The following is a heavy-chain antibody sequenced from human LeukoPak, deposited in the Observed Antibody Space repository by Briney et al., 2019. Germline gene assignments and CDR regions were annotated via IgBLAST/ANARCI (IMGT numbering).Heavy chain of an antibody. Sequence: SETLSLTCTVSGGSISSSSYYWGWIRQPPGKGLEWIGSIYYSGSTYYNPSLKSRVTISVDTSKNQFSLKLSSVTAADTAVYYCAIISSPYYYDSSGYYYLSDAFDIWGQGTMVTVSS. CDR2: IYYSGST. CDR1: GGSISSSSYY. D-gene: IGHD3-22*01. CDR3: AIISSPYYYDSSGYYYLSDAFDI. J-gene: IGHJ3*02. V-gene: IGHV4-39*07.